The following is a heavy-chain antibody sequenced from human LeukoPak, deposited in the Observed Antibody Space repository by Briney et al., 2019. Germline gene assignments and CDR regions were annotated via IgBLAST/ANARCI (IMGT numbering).Heavy chain of an antibody. CDR1: GFTFRSNA. CDR3: AKDSGDYDSSGYYFGAY. Sequence: GGPLRLSCAASGFTFRSNAMTWVRQAPGKGLEWVSSISGSGGNTYYADSVKGRFTISRDNSKNTLYLQMNSLRAEDTAVYYCAKDSGDYDSSGYYFGAYWGQGTLVTVSS. V-gene: IGHV3-23*01. CDR2: ISGSGGNT. D-gene: IGHD3-22*01. J-gene: IGHJ4*02.